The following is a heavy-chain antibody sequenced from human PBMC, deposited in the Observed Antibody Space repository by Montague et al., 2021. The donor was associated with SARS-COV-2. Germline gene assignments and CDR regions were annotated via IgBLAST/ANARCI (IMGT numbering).Heavy chain of an antibody. D-gene: IGHD3-10*01. CDR3: VRRPLPRRGFDK. V-gene: IGHV4-39*01. J-gene: IGHJ4*02. CDR2: TVQSGNS. CDR1: GGSVSDTDYY. Sequence: SETLSLTCAVSGGSVSDTDYYWGWVRLPPGKGLEWLGTTVQSGNSFSNPSLKSRLSIFVHASTNEVSLSLASVTAADTAIYYCVRRPLPRRGFDKWGQGALVTVSS.